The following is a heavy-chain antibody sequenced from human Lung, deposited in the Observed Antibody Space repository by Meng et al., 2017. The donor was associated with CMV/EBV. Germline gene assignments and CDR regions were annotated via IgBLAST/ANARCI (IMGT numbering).Heavy chain of an antibody. CDR3: ARLYREVDY. V-gene: IGHV3-11*01. CDR1: GFTFIDYY. CDR2: ISGSGSTV. Sequence: GESXKISCAASGFTFIDYYMGWIRQAPGKGLEWVSYISGSGSTVYYADSVKGRFTISRDNAKNPLYLQMNSLRAEDTAVYYCARLYREVDYWGQGTLVTVSS. D-gene: IGHD4-11*01. J-gene: IGHJ4*02.